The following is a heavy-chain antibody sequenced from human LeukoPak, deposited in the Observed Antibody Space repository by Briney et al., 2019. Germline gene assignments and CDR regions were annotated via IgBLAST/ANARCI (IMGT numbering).Heavy chain of an antibody. V-gene: IGHV4-30-2*01. CDR2: IYHSGST. Sequence: SQTLSLTCAVSGGSISSGGYSWSWIRQPPGKGLEWIGYIYHSGSTYYNPSLKSRVTISVDRSKNQFSLKLSSVTAADTAVYYCARVNLDYDFWSGYPDYWGQGTLVTVSS. CDR3: ARVNLDYDFWSGYPDY. J-gene: IGHJ4*02. CDR1: GGSISSGGYS. D-gene: IGHD3-3*01.